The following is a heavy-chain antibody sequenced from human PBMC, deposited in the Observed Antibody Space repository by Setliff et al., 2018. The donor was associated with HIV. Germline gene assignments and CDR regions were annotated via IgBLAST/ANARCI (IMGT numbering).Heavy chain of an antibody. CDR3: ARDDSNGNTDAFDI. CDR2: IKEDGREK. V-gene: IGHV3-7*03. CDR1: GFSFSNSW. Sequence: PGGSLRLSCAASGFSFSNSWMTWVRQAPGKGLEWVATIKEDGREKYYVGSVKGRFTISRDNAKNSLYLQMTSLRAEDTAVYYCARDDSNGNTDAFDIWGQGTTVTVSS. J-gene: IGHJ3*02. D-gene: IGHD5-18*01.